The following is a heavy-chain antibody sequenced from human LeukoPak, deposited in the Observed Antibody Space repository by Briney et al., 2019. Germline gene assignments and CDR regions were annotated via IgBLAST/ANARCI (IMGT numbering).Heavy chain of an antibody. J-gene: IGHJ4*02. V-gene: IGHV3-74*01. D-gene: IGHD2/OR15-2a*01. CDR2: IKSDGSSI. CDR1: GFTFSSYW. CDR3: AKTSSPYYFDY. Sequence: PGGSLRLSCAASGFTFSSYWMHWVRQAPGKGLVWVSRIKSDGSSISYADSVKGRFTISRDNAKNTLYLQMNSLRAEDTAVYYCAKTSSPYYFDYWGQGTLVTVSS.